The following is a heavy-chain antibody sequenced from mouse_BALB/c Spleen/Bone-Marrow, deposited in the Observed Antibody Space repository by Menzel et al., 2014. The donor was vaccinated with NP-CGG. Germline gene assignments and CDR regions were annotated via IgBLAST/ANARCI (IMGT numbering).Heavy chain of an antibody. CDR2: ISSGGSYT. CDR3: ARHGITRLLDY. J-gene: IGHJ2*01. D-gene: IGHD2-4*01. Sequence: EVQVVESGGGLVKPGGSLKLSCAASGFTFSSYAMSWVRQTPEKRLEWVATISSGGSYTYYPDSVKGRFTISRDNTRNALYQQMSSLRSEDTAMYYCARHGITRLLDYWGQGTPLTGSS. CDR1: GFTFSSYA. V-gene: IGHV5-9-3*01.